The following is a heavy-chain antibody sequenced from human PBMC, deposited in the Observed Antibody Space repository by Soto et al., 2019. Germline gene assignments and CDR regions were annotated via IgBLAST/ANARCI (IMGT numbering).Heavy chain of an antibody. V-gene: IGHV4-30-4*01. CDR1: GGSISSGDYY. CDR2: IYYSGST. Sequence: QVQLQESGPGLVKPSQTLSLTCTVSGGSISSGDYYWSWIRQPPGKGLEWIGYIYYSGSTYYNPSLKSXXTXSXXTSKNQFSLKLSSVTAADTAVYYCARVANGALFDLWGRGTLVTVSS. CDR3: ARVANGALFDL. D-gene: IGHD2-8*01. J-gene: IGHJ2*01.